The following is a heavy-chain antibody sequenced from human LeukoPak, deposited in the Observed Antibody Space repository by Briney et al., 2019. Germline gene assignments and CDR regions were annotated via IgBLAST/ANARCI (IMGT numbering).Heavy chain of an antibody. V-gene: IGHV3-30*02. J-gene: IGHJ4*02. CDR1: GFTFSSYG. D-gene: IGHD3-22*01. CDR3: AKDGGGITMIVVVSGGYYFDY. Sequence: GGSLRLSCAASGFTFSSYGMHWVRQAPGKGLEWVAFIRYDGSNKYYADSVKGRFTISRDNSKNTLYLQMNSLRAEDTAVYYCAKDGGGITMIVVVSGGYYFDYWGQGTLVTVSS. CDR2: IRYDGSNK.